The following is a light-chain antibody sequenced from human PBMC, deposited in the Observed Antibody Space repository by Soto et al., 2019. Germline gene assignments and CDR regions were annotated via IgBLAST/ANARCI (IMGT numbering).Light chain of an antibody. CDR3: QLSFSIPYI. CDR1: QSISSN. CDR2: SAS. V-gene: IGKV1-39*01. Sequence: DIQMTQSPSSLSAFAGDRVTITCRASQSISSNLNWYQQKPGKAPKLLIYSASSLQSGVPSRFSGSGSGTDFTLNITSLQPEDFATYYCQLSFSIPYIFGQGTKLDIK. J-gene: IGKJ2*01.